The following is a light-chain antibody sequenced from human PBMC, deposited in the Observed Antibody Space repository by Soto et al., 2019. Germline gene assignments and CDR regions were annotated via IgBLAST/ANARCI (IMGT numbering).Light chain of an antibody. J-gene: IGKJ4*01. CDR3: QQYNSYSPLT. CDR2: DAS. CDR1: QSISSW. Sequence: DIRMSQSPSTLSASVGDRVTITCRSSQSISSWLAWYQQKPGKAPKLLIYDASSLESGVPSRFSGSGSGTEFTLTIRSLQPDDFATYYCQQYNSYSPLTFGGGTTVDIK. V-gene: IGKV1-5*01.